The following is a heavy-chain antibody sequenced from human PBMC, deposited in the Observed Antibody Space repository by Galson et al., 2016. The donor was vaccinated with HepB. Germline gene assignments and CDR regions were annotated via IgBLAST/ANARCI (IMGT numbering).Heavy chain of an antibody. CDR2: IDYSGST. J-gene: IGHJ6*02. V-gene: IGHV4-61*01. D-gene: IGHD2-15*01. Sequence: SETLSLTCIVSGESVINDRYYWTWIRQPPGKGLEWIGCIDYSGSTNYSPSLKSRVTISLDASENQVSLRLSSVTAADTAIYYCARGRRTICNGSICYKDSYYYAMDVWGQGTTVAVPS. CDR1: GESVINDRYY. CDR3: ARGRRTICNGSICYKDSYYYAMDV.